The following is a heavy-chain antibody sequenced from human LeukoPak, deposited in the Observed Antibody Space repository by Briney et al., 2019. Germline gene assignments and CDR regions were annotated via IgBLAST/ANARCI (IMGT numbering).Heavy chain of an antibody. CDR3: AKDSFDFWSGYYTSIPFNFDY. Sequence: PGGSLRLSCAASGFTFSSYGMHWVRQAPAKGLEWVAFIRYDGTNKYYADSVKGRFTISRDNSKNTLYLQMNSLRAEDTAVYYCAKDSFDFWSGYYTSIPFNFDYWGQGTLVTVSS. CDR1: GFTFSSYG. V-gene: IGHV3-30*02. CDR2: IRYDGTNK. J-gene: IGHJ4*02. D-gene: IGHD3-3*01.